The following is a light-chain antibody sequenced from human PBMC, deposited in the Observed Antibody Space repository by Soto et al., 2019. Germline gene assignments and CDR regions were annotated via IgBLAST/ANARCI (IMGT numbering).Light chain of an antibody. J-gene: IGKJ5*01. CDR3: QQYGSSPVT. CDR1: QSVTRY. V-gene: IGKV3-20*01. Sequence: EVVLTQSPGTLSLSPGERATLSCRASQSVTRYLAWYQQKHGQAPRLLIYGASSRATGIPDRFGGSGSGTDFTLTISRLEPEDFALYYCQQYGSSPVTFGQGTRLEMK. CDR2: GAS.